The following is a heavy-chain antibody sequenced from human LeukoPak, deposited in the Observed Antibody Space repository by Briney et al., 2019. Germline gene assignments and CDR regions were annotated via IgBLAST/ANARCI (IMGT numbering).Heavy chain of an antibody. CDR2: INPNSGGT. CDR1: GYTFNGYY. J-gene: IGHJ4*02. CDR3: ARDRGSSWTFDY. Sequence: ASVKVSCKASGYTFNGYYKHWVRQAPGQGLEWMGWINPNSGGTNYAQKFQGRVTMTRDTSISTAYMELSRLRSDDTAVYYCARDRGSSWTFDYWGQGTLVTVSS. D-gene: IGHD6-13*01. V-gene: IGHV1-2*02.